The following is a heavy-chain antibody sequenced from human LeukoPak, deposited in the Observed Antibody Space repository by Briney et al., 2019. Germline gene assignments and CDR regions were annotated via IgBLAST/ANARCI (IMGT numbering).Heavy chain of an antibody. V-gene: IGHV5-51*01. D-gene: IGHD1-26*01. CDR1: GYSFSIYW. J-gene: IGHJ4*02. CDR2: IYPGDSET. CDR3: ARRGGSSPEGYYFDY. Sequence: GESLKISCKGSGYSFSIYWIGWVRQMPGKGLEWMGIIYPGDSETRYSPSFQGQVTISADKSISTAYLQWSSLKASDTAMYYCARRGGSSPEGYYFDYWGQGTLVTVSS.